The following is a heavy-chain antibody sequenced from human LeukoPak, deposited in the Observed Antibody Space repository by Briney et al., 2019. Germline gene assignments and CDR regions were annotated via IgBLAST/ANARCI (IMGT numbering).Heavy chain of an antibody. V-gene: IGHV3-30*02. Sequence: GGSLRLSCAASGFTFLSYGMHWVRQAPGKGLEWVAFIRYDGSNKYYADSVKGRFTISRDNSKNTLYLQMSSLRAEDTAVYYCARAHAPFRPYDFDVWGKGTTVTISS. CDR3: ARAHAPFRPYDFDV. CDR1: GFTFLSYG. D-gene: IGHD3/OR15-3a*01. J-gene: IGHJ6*04. CDR2: IRYDGSNK.